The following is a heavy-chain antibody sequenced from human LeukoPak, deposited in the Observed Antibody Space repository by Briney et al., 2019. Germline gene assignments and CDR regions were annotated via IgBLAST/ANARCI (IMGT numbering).Heavy chain of an antibody. Sequence: PSETLSLTCTVSGGSISSNSYFWGWIRQPPGKGLEWIGSLYYSGSTYYNPSLKSRVTISVDTSKNQFSLKLSSVTAADTAVYYCARLLHDTRGYYYFDYWGPGTLVTVSS. D-gene: IGHD3-22*01. V-gene: IGHV4-39*01. CDR3: ARLLHDTRGYYYFDY. J-gene: IGHJ4*02. CDR2: LYYSGST. CDR1: GGSISSNSYF.